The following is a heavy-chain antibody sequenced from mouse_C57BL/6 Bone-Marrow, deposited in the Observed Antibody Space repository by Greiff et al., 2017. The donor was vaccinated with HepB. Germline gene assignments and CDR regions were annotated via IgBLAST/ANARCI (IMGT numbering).Heavy chain of an antibody. V-gene: IGHV7-3*01. Sequence: EVMLVESGGGLVQPGGSLSLSCAASGFTFTDYYMSWVRQPPGKALEWLGFIRNKANGYTTEYSASVKGRFTISRDNSQSILYLQMNALRAEDSATYYCARSPQYDGSSYGWYFDVWGTGTTVTVSS. J-gene: IGHJ1*03. CDR2: IRNKANGYTT. CDR3: ARSPQYDGSSYGWYFDV. CDR1: GFTFTDYY. D-gene: IGHD1-1*01.